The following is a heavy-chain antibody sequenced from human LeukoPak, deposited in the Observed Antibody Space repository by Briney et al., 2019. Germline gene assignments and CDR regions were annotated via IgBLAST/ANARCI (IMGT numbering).Heavy chain of an antibody. D-gene: IGHD2-15*01. CDR1: GGSISSSGYY. CDR3: ARHCSGGSCYTALDY. V-gene: IGHV4-39*01. CDR2: IYYNGNT. J-gene: IGHJ4*02. Sequence: SETLSLTCTVSGGSISSSGYYWGWIRQPPGKGLEWIGSIYYNGNTYYNPSLKSRLTISVDTSKNQFSLKPSSVTAADTAVYYCARHCSGGSCYTALDYWGLGTLVTVSS.